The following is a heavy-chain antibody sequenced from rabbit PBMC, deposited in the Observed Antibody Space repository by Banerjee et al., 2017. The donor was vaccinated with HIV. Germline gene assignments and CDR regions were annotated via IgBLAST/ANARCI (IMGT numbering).Heavy chain of an antibody. D-gene: IGHD4-1*01. J-gene: IGHJ4*01. CDR1: GFSLSNKYV. V-gene: IGHV1S45*01. Sequence: QEQLEESGGDLVKPEGSLTLTCTASGFSLSNKYVMCWVRQAPGKGLEWIACINTSSGNTVYATWAKGRFPISKTSSTTVTLQMTSLTAADTATYFCAIMDSSGWGDFNLWGPGTLVTVS. CDR2: INTSSGNT. CDR3: AIMDSSGWGDFNL.